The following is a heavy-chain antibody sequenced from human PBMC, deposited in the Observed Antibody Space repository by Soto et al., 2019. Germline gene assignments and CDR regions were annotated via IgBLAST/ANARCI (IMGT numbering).Heavy chain of an antibody. CDR2: IYYSGST. J-gene: IGHJ4*02. CDR3: ARLDIAVAPFDY. V-gene: IGHV4-39*01. Sequence: LETLSLTWTVAGGSXSRSSYYWGWIRQPPGKGLEWIGSIYYSGSTYYNPSLKSRVTISVDTSKNQFSLKLSSVTAADTAVYYCARLDIAVAPFDYWGQGTLVTVSS. CDR1: GGSXSRSSYY. D-gene: IGHD6-19*01.